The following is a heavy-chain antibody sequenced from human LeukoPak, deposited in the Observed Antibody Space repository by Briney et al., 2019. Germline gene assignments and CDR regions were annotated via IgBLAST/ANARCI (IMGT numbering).Heavy chain of an antibody. J-gene: IGHJ4*02. Sequence: ASVKVSCKASGGTFSSYAISWVRQAPGQGLEWMGRIIPILGIANYAQKFQGRVTITADKSTSTAYMELSSLRSEDTAVYYCASQSAFRYSGSYYWDYWGQGTLVTVSS. D-gene: IGHD1-26*01. V-gene: IGHV1-69*04. CDR3: ASQSAFRYSGSYYWDY. CDR2: IIPILGIA. CDR1: GGTFSSYA.